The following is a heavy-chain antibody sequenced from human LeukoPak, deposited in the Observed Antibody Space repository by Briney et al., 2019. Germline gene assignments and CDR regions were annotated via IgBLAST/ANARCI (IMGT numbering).Heavy chain of an antibody. CDR1: GGTFSSYA. CDR3: ARTDCSSTSCPLGAFDI. J-gene: IGHJ3*02. CDR2: IIPIFGTA. D-gene: IGHD2-2*01. V-gene: IGHV1-69*13. Sequence: GASVKVSCKASGGTFSSYAISWVRQAPGQGLEWTGGIIPIFGTANYAQKFQGRVTITADESTSTAYMELSSLRSEDTAVYYCARTDCSSTSCPLGAFDIWGQGTMVTVSS.